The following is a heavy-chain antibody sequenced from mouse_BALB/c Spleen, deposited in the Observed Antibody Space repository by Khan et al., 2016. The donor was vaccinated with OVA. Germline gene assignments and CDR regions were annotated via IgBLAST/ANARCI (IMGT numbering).Heavy chain of an antibody. Sequence: VQLQQSGAELARPGASVKLSCKASGYSFTSYWMQWVKQRPGQGLEWIGAIYPGDGDTRYTQKFKGKATLTADNSSSTAYMQLSSLASEDSAIYYLGRGRYGNWDFDVWGAGTTVTVSS. CDR1: GYSFTSYW. CDR3: GRGRYGNWDFDV. D-gene: IGHD1-1*02. CDR2: IYPGDGDT. V-gene: IGHV1-87*01. J-gene: IGHJ1*01.